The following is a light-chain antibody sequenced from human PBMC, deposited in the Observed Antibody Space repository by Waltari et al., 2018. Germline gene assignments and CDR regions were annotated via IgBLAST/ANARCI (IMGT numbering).Light chain of an antibody. Sequence: EIVMTQSPATLSLSPGERATLSCRASQSVSSSLAWYQQKPGQSPRLLIYGASSRATGIPDRFSCSGSGTDFTLTISSLEPEDVGVYYCLQRSNWPHTFGQGTKVEIK. CDR1: QSVSSS. CDR3: LQRSNWPHT. CDR2: GAS. J-gene: IGKJ1*01. V-gene: IGKV3D-15*01.